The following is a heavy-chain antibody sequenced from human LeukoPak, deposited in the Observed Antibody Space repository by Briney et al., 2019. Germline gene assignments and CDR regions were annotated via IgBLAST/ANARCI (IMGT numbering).Heavy chain of an antibody. CDR1: GYTFTSYG. D-gene: IGHD5-18*01. V-gene: IGHV1-18*01. J-gene: IGHJ4*02. CDR3: ARDDTAMSQYYFDY. CDR2: ISAYNGNT. Sequence: ASVKVSCKASGYTFTSYGISWVRQAPGQGLEWMGWISAYNGNTNYAQKLQGRVTMTTDTSTSTAYMELRSLRSDDTAVYYCARDDTAMSQYYFDYWGQETLVTVSS.